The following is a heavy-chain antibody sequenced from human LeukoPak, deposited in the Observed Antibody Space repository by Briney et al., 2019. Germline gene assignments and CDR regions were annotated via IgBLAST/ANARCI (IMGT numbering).Heavy chain of an antibody. CDR1: GFTFSSYA. CDR2: ISGSGGST. Sequence: GGSLRLSCAASGFTFSSYAMSWVRQAPGKGLEWVSAISGSGGSTYYADSVKGRFTISRDNSKNTLYLQMNSLRAEDTVVYYCAKVPSPFGVVRYFDYWGQGTLVTVSS. D-gene: IGHD3-3*01. CDR3: AKVPSPFGVVRYFDY. V-gene: IGHV3-23*01. J-gene: IGHJ4*02.